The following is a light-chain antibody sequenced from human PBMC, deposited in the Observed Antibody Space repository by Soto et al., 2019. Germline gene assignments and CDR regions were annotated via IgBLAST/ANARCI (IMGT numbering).Light chain of an antibody. CDR2: GNS. J-gene: IGLJ7*01. CDR1: SSNIETND. V-gene: IGLV1-40*01. CDR3: QSYDSSLSGPV. Sequence: QSVLTQPPSASGTPGQRVTISCSGSSSNIETNDIYWHQQLPGSAPKLLIYGNSNRPSGVPDRFSGSKSGTSASLAITGLQAEDEADYYCQSYDSSLSGPVFGGGTQLTVL.